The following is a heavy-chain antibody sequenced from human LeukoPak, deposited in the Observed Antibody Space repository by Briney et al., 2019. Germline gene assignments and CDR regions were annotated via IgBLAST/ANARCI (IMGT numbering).Heavy chain of an antibody. CDR2: IRVKDDNYAT. D-gene: IGHD4-17*01. CDR1: GFRFSASA. V-gene: IGHV3-73*01. J-gene: IGHJ4*02. CDR3: TSGDYNDY. Sequence: GGSLRLSCAASGFRFSASAMHWVRQASGKGLEWVGRIRVKDDNYATSYGASVKGRFTISRDDSKNTAYLQMNSLKTEDTAVYYCTSGDYNDYRGQGTLVTVSS.